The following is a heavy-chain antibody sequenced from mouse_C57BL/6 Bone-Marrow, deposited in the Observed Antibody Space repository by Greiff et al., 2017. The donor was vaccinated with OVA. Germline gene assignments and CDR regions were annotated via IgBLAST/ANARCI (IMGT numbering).Heavy chain of an antibody. CDR2: ISSGGSYT. J-gene: IGHJ3*01. CDR3: AGHLGRTAQASWFAY. Sequence: EVKLVESGGDLVKPGGSLKLSCAASGFTFSSYGMSWVRQTPDKRLEWVATISSGGSYTYYPDSVKGRFTISRDNAKNTLYLQMSSLKSEDTAMYYSAGHLGRTAQASWFAYWGQGTLVTVSA. D-gene: IGHD3-2*02. V-gene: IGHV5-6*01. CDR1: GFTFSSYG.